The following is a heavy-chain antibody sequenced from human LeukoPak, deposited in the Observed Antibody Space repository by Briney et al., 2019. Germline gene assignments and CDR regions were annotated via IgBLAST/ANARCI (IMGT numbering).Heavy chain of an antibody. CDR1: GGSVSSASYY. Sequence: SETLSLTCTVSGGSVSSASYYWSWIRQPPGKGLEWIGFIYYSGSTNYNPSLKSRVTISVDTSKNQFSLKLTSVTAADTAVYYCAREVFGGSVDFDYWGQGTLVTVSS. CDR3: AREVFGGSVDFDY. D-gene: IGHD2-15*01. V-gene: IGHV4-61*01. J-gene: IGHJ4*02. CDR2: IYYSGST.